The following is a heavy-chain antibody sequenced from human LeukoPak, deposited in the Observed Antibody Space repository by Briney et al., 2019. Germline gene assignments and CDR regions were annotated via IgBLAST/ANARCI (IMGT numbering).Heavy chain of an antibody. D-gene: IGHD6-6*01. V-gene: IGHV1-24*01. CDR3: ATGSIGGDYTDLDY. J-gene: IGHJ4*02. CDR2: FDPEDGET. Sequence: ASVKVSCKVSGYTLTELSMHWVRQAPGKGLEWMGGFDPEDGETIYAQKFQGRVTMTEDTSTDTAYMELSSLRAEDTAVYYCATGSIGGDYTDLDYWGQGTLVTVSS. CDR1: GYTLTELS.